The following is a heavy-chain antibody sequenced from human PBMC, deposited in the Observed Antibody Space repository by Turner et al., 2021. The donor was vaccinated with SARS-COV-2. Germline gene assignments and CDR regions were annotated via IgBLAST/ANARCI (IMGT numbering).Heavy chain of an antibody. J-gene: IGHJ6*02. D-gene: IGHD3-22*01. CDR2: ISRSGSTR. Sequence: STGGLVKQGGSLRLSCAASGFAFNLKSMNWVRQAPGKGLEWVSLISRSGSTRYYGDSVKGRFTISRDNVKNSLYLEMVDLRVEYTAVDYCARDGLKIVVARDAIGAMDVWGRGTTVTVSS. CDR3: ARDGLKIVVARDAIGAMDV. CDR1: GFAFNLKS. V-gene: IGHV3-48*01.